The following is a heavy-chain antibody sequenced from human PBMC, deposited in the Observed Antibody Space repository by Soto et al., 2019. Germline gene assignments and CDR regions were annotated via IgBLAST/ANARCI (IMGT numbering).Heavy chain of an antibody. Sequence: GGSLRLSCAASGFSFVTYAMNCVRQAPGKGLEWVSGLSGSGTSTYYADSVKGRFTISRDNSRDTLFLQMNSLTADDTAVYYCAKATTNGGWFNPFDSWGQGALVTVSS. CDR3: AKATTNGGWFNPFDS. J-gene: IGHJ4*02. V-gene: IGHV3-23*01. CDR2: LSGSGTST. CDR1: GFSFVTYA. D-gene: IGHD6-19*01.